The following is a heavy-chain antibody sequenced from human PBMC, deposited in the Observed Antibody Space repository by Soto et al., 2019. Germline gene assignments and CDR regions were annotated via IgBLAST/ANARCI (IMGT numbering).Heavy chain of an antibody. CDR2: ISSSGTAT. CDR3: ARKGPRAARPNH. D-gene: IGHD6-6*01. J-gene: IGHJ5*02. V-gene: IGHV3-11*01. CDR1: GFIFRDYD. Sequence: QVHLVECGGGLVRPGGSLRLSCAASGFIFRDYDMSWIRQAPGKGLEWVSCISSSGTATYYADSVKGRFTISRDNAKNSLFVEMNSLRVEDTAVSYCARKGPRAARPNHWGQGTLVTVSS.